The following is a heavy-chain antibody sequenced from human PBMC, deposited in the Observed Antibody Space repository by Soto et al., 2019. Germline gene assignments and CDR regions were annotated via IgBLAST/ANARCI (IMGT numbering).Heavy chain of an antibody. D-gene: IGHD6-13*01. CDR3: ARADSSRGER. CDR2: IYYGGST. J-gene: IGHJ4*02. CDR1: GGSISSGGYY. V-gene: IGHV4-31*03. Sequence: SETLSLTCTVSGGSISSGGYYWSWIRQHPGKGLEWIGYIYYGGSTYYNPSLKSRVTISVDTSKNQFSLKLSSVTAADTAVYYCARADSSRGERWGQGTLVTVSS.